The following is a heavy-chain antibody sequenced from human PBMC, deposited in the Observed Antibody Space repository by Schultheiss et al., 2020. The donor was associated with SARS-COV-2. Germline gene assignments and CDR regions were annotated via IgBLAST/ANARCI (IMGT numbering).Heavy chain of an antibody. CDR3: ARDYDFWSGYFNY. D-gene: IGHD3-3*01. Sequence: GGSLRLSCAASGFTVSSNGMHWVRQAPGKGLEWVAVIWYDGSNKYYADTVEGRFTSSRDNSKNTLYLQMNSLRAEDTAVYYCARDYDFWSGYFNYWGQGTLVTVSS. CDR1: GFTVSSNG. CDR2: IWYDGSNK. V-gene: IGHV3-33*01. J-gene: IGHJ4*02.